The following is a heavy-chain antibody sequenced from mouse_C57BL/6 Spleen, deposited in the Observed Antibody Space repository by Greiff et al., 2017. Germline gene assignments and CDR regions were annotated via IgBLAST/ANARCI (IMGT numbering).Heavy chain of an antibody. Sequence: QVQLKESGAELVRPGASVTLSCKASGYTFTDYEMHWVKQTPVHGLEWIGAIDPETGGTAYNQKFKGKAILTADKSSSTAYMELRSLTSEDSAVYYGTRDYYGLDYWGQGTTLTVSS. D-gene: IGHD1-1*02. CDR2: IDPETGGT. J-gene: IGHJ2*01. CDR1: GYTFTDYE. V-gene: IGHV1-15*01. CDR3: TRDYYGLDY.